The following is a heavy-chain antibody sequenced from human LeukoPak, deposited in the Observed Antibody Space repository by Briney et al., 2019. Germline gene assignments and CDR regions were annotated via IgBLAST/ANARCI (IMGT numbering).Heavy chain of an antibody. D-gene: IGHD5-24*01. CDR2: ISAYNGNT. CDR3: ARGGMATVCMDV. Sequence: SVNVSCKASGYTFTSYGISWVRQAPGQGLERMGWISAYNGNTNYAQKFQGRVTMTRDTSISTAYMELSRLRSDDTAVYYCARGGMATVCMDVWGKGTTVTIFS. J-gene: IGHJ6*03. CDR1: GYTFTSYG. V-gene: IGHV1-18*01.